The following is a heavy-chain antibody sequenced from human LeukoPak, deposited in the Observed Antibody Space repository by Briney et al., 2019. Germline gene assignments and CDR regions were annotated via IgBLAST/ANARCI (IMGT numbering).Heavy chain of an antibody. D-gene: IGHD1-26*01. CDR2: IYASGST. Sequence: SETLSLTCTASGGSISDYYWNWIRQPAGKGLEWIGRIYASGSTNYNPSLRSRVTISVDKSKNQFSLKLTSATAADTAVYYCARSYLGGTYYDWFDPWGQGTLVTVSS. CDR1: GGSISDYY. J-gene: IGHJ5*02. CDR3: ARSYLGGTYYDWFDP. V-gene: IGHV4-4*07.